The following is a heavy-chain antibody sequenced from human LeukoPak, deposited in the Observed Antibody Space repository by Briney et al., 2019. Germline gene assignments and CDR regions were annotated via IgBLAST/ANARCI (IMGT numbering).Heavy chain of an antibody. V-gene: IGHV4-59*01. CDR2: IYYSGST. D-gene: IGHD6-19*01. J-gene: IGHJ5*02. Sequence: SETLSLTCTVSGGSISSSYWSWIRQPPGKGLEWIGYIYYSGSTNYNPSLKSRVTISVDTSKNQFSLKVSSVTAADTAVYYCARGSSGLNWFDPWGQGTLVTVSS. CDR1: GGSISSSY. CDR3: ARGSSGLNWFDP.